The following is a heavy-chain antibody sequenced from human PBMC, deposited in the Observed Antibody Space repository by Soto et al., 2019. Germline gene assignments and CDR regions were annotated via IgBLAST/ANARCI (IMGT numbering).Heavy chain of an antibody. CDR3: ARSPYSSGSYYAIDY. J-gene: IGHJ4*02. Sequence: GASVKVSCKASGYTFTGYYMHWVRQAPGQGLEWMGWINPNSGGTNYAQKFQGWVTMTRDTSTSTVYMDLSSLRSEDTAVYYCARSPYSSGSYYAIDYWGQGTQVTVSS. CDR1: GYTFTGYY. CDR2: INPNSGGT. V-gene: IGHV1-2*04. D-gene: IGHD3-22*01.